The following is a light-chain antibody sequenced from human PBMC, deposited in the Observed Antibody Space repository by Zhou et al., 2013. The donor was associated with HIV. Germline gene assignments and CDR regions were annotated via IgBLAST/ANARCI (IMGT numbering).Light chain of an antibody. CDR1: QSVNSNY. CDR2: GAS. J-gene: IGKJ2*01. V-gene: IGKV3-20*01. CDR3: QQYGSSPYT. Sequence: EIVLTQSPGTLSLAPGERATLSCRASQSVNSNYLAWYQQKSGQAPRLLVYGASSRATGIPDRFSGSGSGTDFTLTISRLEPEDFAVYFCQQYGSSPYTFGQGTKLEIK.